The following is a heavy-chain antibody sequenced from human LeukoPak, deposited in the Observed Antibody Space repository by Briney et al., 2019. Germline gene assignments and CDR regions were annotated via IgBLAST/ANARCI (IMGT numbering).Heavy chain of an antibody. CDR2: INSDGSST. CDR3: ARDAIAARADFDY. V-gene: IGHV3-74*01. Sequence: GGSLRLSCAASGFTFSSYWMHWVRQAPGKGLVWVSRINSDGSSTSYADSVRGRFTISRDNAKNTLYLQMNSLRAEDAAVYYCARDAIAARADFDYWGQGTLVTVSS. J-gene: IGHJ4*02. D-gene: IGHD6-6*01. CDR1: GFTFSSYW.